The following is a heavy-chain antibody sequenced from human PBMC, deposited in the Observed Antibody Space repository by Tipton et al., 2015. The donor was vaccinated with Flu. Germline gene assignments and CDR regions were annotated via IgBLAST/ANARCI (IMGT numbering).Heavy chain of an antibody. V-gene: IGHV4-4*07. CDR3: ARLPRHYGDYPLDY. D-gene: IGHD4-17*01. Sequence: GEALGTHYWTWFRQPAGERLEWIGRIFATGTAIYNPSLRSRVTMSVDTSKNQFSLNLTSVTAADTAVYHCARLPRHYGDYPLDYWGPGIMVTVSS. CDR1: GEALGTHY. J-gene: IGHJ4*01. CDR2: IFATGTA.